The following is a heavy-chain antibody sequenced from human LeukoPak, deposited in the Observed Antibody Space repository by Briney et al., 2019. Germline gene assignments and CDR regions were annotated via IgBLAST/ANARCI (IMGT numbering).Heavy chain of an antibody. Sequence: SETLSLTCDVSGYSIRSGYYWGWIRQSPGKGLEWIGSIYHSGSTSKNPSLKSRVAISVDTSKNQFSLKLSSVTAADTAVYYCARADSSVSPQPDYWGQGTLVTVSS. D-gene: IGHD6-19*01. CDR2: IYHSGST. CDR1: GYSIRSGYY. V-gene: IGHV4-38-2*01. CDR3: ARADSSVSPQPDY. J-gene: IGHJ4*02.